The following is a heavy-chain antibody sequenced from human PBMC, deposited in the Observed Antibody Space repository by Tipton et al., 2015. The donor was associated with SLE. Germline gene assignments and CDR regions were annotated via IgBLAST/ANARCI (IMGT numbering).Heavy chain of an antibody. Sequence: TLSLTCAVYGGSFSGYYWSWIRQPPGKGLEWIGSIYYSGSTYYNPSLKSRVTISVDTSKNQFSLKLSSVTAADTAVYYCARVSHVPMAGPYFDYWGQGTLVTVSS. V-gene: IGHV4-34*01. J-gene: IGHJ4*02. CDR2: IYYSGST. CDR3: ARVSHVPMAGPYFDY. D-gene: IGHD6-19*01. CDR1: GGSFSGYY.